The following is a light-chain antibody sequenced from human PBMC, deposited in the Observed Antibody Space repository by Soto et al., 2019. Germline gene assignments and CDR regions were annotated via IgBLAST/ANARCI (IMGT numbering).Light chain of an antibody. CDR1: QSLNSW. Sequence: EIQMTKSPSTLSASVGDRVSITCRASQSLNSWLAWYQQKPGKAPKLLIYKASTLESGVPSRFSGSGSGTEFTLTISSLQPDDFATYYCQQYNTYSFGQGTKLEIK. CDR3: QQYNTYS. CDR2: KAS. V-gene: IGKV1-5*03. J-gene: IGKJ2*01.